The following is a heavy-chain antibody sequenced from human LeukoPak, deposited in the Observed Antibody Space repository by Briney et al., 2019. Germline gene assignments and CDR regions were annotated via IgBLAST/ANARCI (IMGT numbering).Heavy chain of an antibody. J-gene: IGHJ4*02. Sequence: GGSLRLSCAASGFTFSSYAMSWVRQAPGKGLEWVSAISGSGGSTYYADSVKGRFTISRDNSKNTPYLQMNSLRAEDTAVYYCARDPSSSSWYRGYYFDYWGQGTLVTVSS. CDR1: GFTFSSYA. V-gene: IGHV3-23*01. CDR2: ISGSGGST. D-gene: IGHD6-13*01. CDR3: ARDPSSSSWYRGYYFDY.